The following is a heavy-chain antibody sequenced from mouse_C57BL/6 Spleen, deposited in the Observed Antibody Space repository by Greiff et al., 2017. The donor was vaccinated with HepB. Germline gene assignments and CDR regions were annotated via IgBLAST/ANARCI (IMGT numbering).Heavy chain of an antibody. CDR3: ARPRNWDYAMDY. CDR1: GFTFSDYG. J-gene: IGHJ4*01. Sequence: DVQLVESGGGLVKPGGSLKLSCAASGFTFSDYGMHWVRQAPEKGLEWVAYISSGSSTIYYADTVKGRFTISRDNAKNTLFLQMTSLRSEDTAMYYCARPRNWDYAMDYWGQGTSVTVSS. V-gene: IGHV5-17*01. CDR2: ISSGSSTI. D-gene: IGHD4-1*01.